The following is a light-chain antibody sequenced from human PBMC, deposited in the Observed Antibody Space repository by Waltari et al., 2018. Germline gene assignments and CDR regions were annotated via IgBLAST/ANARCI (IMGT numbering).Light chain of an antibody. CDR2: ETS. CDR3: QQRRSWPLT. Sequence: EIVLTQSPATLSLSPGERATLSRRASQTVDSYLIWYHQRPGQAPRLLIDETSDRATGIPARFSGSGSGTDYTLTISSLEPEDVAVYYCQQRRSWPLTFGGGTKVEIK. V-gene: IGKV3-11*01. CDR1: QTVDSY. J-gene: IGKJ4*01.